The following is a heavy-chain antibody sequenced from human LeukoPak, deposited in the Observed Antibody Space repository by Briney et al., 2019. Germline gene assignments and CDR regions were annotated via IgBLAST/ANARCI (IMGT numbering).Heavy chain of an antibody. CDR1: GGSISSSSYY. J-gene: IGHJ3*02. V-gene: IGHV4-39*01. Sequence: PSETLSLTCTVSGGSISSSSYYWGWIRQPPGKGLEWIGSIYYSGSTYCNPSLKSRVTISVDTSKNQFSLKLSSVTAADTAVYYCARPLDGGYVAFDIWGQGTMVTVSS. D-gene: IGHD5-12*01. CDR3: ARPLDGGYVAFDI. CDR2: IYYSGST.